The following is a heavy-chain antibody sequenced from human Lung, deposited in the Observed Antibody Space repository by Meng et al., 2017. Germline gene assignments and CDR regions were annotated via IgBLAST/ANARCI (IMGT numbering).Heavy chain of an antibody. CDR2: IKSNTDGGTA. CDR1: GFYFNNAW. CDR3: TWDDKAVSDY. D-gene: IGHD1-26*01. J-gene: IGHJ4*02. Sequence: VAAGGDFVKSWGSLRLSCASSGFYFNNAWMSWVRQAPGKGLEWVGRIKSNTDGGTAEYAAPVTGRFTISRDDSKSTLYLQMSGLRIDDTGVYYCTWDDKAVSDYWGQGTLVTVSS. V-gene: IGHV3-15*01.